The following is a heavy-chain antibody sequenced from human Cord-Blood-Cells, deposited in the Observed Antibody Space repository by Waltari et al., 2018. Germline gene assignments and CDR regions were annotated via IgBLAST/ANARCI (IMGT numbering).Heavy chain of an antibody. V-gene: IGHV4-39*01. J-gene: IGHJ4*02. CDR3: ARGAGAGTVFDY. D-gene: IGHD6-13*01. Sequence: HLQLQGSGPGMVTPSETLSLTRTAAGRTISSSIYYWGRTRQPPGKGRACIGSIYYSGSTYYNPSLKSRVTISVDTSKNQFSLKLSAVTAADTAVYYCARGAGAGTVFDYWGQGTLVTV. CDR1: GRTISSSIYY. CDR2: IYYSGST.